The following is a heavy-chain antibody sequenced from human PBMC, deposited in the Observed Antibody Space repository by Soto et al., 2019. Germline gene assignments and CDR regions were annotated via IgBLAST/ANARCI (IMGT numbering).Heavy chain of an antibody. CDR3: ARDRPQLPTHYYGMDV. D-gene: IGHD2-2*01. Sequence: QVQLVQSGAEVKKPGASVKVSCKASGYTFTSYGISWVRQPPGQGLEWMGWISAYNGNTNYAQKLQGRVTMTTDTSTSTAYMELRSLRSDDTAVYYCARDRPQLPTHYYGMDVWGQGTTVTVSS. J-gene: IGHJ6*02. CDR1: GYTFTSYG. CDR2: ISAYNGNT. V-gene: IGHV1-18*01.